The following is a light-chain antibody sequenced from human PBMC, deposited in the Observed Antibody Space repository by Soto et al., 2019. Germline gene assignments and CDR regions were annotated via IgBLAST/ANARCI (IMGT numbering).Light chain of an antibody. CDR2: DAS. J-gene: IGKJ4*02. Sequence: EIVLTQSPATLSLSPGERATLSCRASQIVTSYLAWYQQKPGQGNRLLFYDASNRANGIPARFSGSGSGTDFTLTISSLEPEDFAVYYCQQGSNWPLTFGGGTKVEIK. CDR3: QQGSNWPLT. CDR1: QIVTSY. V-gene: IGKV3-11*01.